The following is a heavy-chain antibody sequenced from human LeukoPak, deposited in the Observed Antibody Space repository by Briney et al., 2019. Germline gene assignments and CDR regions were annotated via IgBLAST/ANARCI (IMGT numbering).Heavy chain of an antibody. CDR3: VRADDYNDYFDY. CDR1: GDSISSGGHF. CDR2: IYYSGTT. V-gene: IGHV4-31*03. J-gene: IGHJ4*02. Sequence: SETLSLTCTVSGDSISSGGHFWSWIRQHPGKGLEWIGYIYYSGTTYYNPSLKSRVTISVDTSKNQFSLKLSSVTAADTAVYYCVRADDYNDYFDYWGQGTLVTVSS. D-gene: IGHD5-24*01.